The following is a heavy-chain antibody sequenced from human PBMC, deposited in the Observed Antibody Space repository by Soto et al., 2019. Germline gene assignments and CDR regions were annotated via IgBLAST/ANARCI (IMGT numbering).Heavy chain of an antibody. CDR2: IGAYNGNT. Sequence: ASVKVSCKASGYTFTSYGISWVRQAPGQGLEWMGWIGAYNGNTNYAQKLQGRVTMTTDTSTSTAYMELRSLRSDDTAVYYCASSSGWYFLYYYGMDVWGQGTTVTVSS. CDR1: GYTFTSYG. CDR3: ASSSGWYFLYYYGMDV. J-gene: IGHJ6*02. D-gene: IGHD6-19*01. V-gene: IGHV1-18*04.